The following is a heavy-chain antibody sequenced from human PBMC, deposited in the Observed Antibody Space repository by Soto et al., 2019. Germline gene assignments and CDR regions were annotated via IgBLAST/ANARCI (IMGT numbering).Heavy chain of an antibody. V-gene: IGHV3-23*01. J-gene: IGHJ4*02. CDR2: ISADGGGT. D-gene: IGHD1-26*01. CDR3: AKLNPGSYSDY. CDR1: GFIFSTSA. Sequence: GGSLRLSCAASGFIFSTSAMIWVRQAPGKGLEWVSAISADGGGTYYADSVKGRFTISRDNSKSTLYLQMNSLRAEDTAVYYCAKLNPGSYSDYWGQGTLVTVSS.